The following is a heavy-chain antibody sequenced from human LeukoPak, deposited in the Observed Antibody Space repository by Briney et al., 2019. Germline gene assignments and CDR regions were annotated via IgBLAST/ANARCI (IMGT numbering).Heavy chain of an antibody. Sequence: GGSLRLSCAASGFTFSSYAMSWVRQAPGKGLEWVSAISGSGGSTYYADSVKGRYTISRDNSKNTLYLQMNSLRAEDTAVYYCAKADSSGYIFDYWGQGTLVTVSS. CDR2: ISGSGGST. CDR1: GFTFSSYA. J-gene: IGHJ4*02. CDR3: AKADSSGYIFDY. V-gene: IGHV3-23*01. D-gene: IGHD3-22*01.